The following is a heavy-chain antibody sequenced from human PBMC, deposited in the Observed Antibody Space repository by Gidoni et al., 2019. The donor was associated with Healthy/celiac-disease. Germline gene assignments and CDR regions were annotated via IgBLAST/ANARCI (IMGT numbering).Heavy chain of an antibody. CDR3: YTRVFGDFDY. CDR2: IYYSGST. J-gene: IGHJ4*02. Sequence: DGLEWIGSIYYSGSTYYNPSLKSRVTISVDTSKNQFSLKLSSVTAADTAVYYCYTRVFGDFDYWGQGTLVTVSS. V-gene: IGHV4-39*01. D-gene: IGHD3-16*01.